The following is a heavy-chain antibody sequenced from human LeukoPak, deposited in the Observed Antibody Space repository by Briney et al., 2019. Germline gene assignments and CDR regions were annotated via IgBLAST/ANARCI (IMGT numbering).Heavy chain of an antibody. D-gene: IGHD1-26*01. CDR2: IKQDGSEK. Sequence: QPGGSLRLSCAASGFTFSSHWMSWVRQAPGKGLEWVANIKQDGSEKYYVDSVKGRFTISRDNAKNSLYLQMNSLRAEDTAVYYCARESGSYKRDYYYGMDVWGQGTTVTVSS. V-gene: IGHV3-7*01. J-gene: IGHJ6*02. CDR1: GFTFSSHW. CDR3: ARESGSYKRDYYYGMDV.